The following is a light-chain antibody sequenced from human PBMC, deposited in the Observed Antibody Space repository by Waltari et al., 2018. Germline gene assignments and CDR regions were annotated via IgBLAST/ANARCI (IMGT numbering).Light chain of an antibody. CDR2: DED. V-gene: IGLV1-51*01. J-gene: IGLJ2*01. CDR1: SSNIGRSY. Sequence: QSVLTQPPSVSAAPGQRVTISCSGSSSNIGRSYVCWYPHVPGTAPKLLIYDEDKRLTEIPGRFSGSKSGTSAVLGITGLQTEDEADYYCGTWDSGLSVVVFGGWTRLTVL. CDR3: GTWDSGLSVVV.